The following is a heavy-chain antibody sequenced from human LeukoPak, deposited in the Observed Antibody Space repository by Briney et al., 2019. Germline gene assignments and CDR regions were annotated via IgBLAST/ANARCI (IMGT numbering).Heavy chain of an antibody. CDR3: ARAFDRSNSPTGFDY. D-gene: IGHD2-8*02. V-gene: IGHV1-69*06. CDR2: IIPIFGTA. CDR1: GGTFSSYA. J-gene: IGHJ4*02. Sequence: ASVTVSCTASGGTFSSYAISWVRQAPGQGLEWMGGIIPIFGTANYAQKIQGRVTITADKSTSTAYMELSSLRSEDTAVYYCARAFDRSNSPTGFDYWGRGTLVTFSS.